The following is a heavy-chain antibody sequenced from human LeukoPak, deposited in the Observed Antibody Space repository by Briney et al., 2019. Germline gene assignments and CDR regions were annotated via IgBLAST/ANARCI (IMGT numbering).Heavy chain of an antibody. CDR2: IYHSGST. CDR3: ARGELIPNYGSGSFFDY. V-gene: IGHV4-30-2*01. CDR1: GGSISSGGYS. J-gene: IGHJ4*02. D-gene: IGHD3-10*01. Sequence: SQTLSLTCAVSGGSISSGGYSWSWIRQPPGKGLEWIGYIYHSGSTYYNPSLKSRVTISVDRSKNQFSLKLSSVTAADTAVYYCARGELIPNYGSGSFFDYWGQGTPVTVSS.